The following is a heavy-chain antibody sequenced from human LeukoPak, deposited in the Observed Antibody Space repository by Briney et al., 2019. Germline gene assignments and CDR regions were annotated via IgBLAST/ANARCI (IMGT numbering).Heavy chain of an antibody. J-gene: IGHJ5*02. CDR1: GYTFTVYY. CDR2: INPNSGGT. V-gene: IGHV1-2*04. D-gene: IGHD3-22*01. CDR3: ARERITMIGDSKKLDP. Sequence: ASVKVSCKASGYTFTVYYMHWVRQAPGQGLEWMGWINPNSGGTNYAQKFQGWVTMTRDTSISTAYMELSRLRSDDTAVYYCARERITMIGDSKKLDPWGQGTLVTVSS.